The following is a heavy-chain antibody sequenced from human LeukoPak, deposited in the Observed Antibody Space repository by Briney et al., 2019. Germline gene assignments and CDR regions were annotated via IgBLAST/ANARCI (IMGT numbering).Heavy chain of an antibody. CDR1: GGSISSSSYY. V-gene: IGHV4-39*01. J-gene: IGHJ4*02. CDR2: IYYSGTT. D-gene: IGHD3-10*01. CDR3: ASLYIHGSGSIDY. Sequence: PSETLSLTCTVSGGSISSSSYYWGWTRQPPGKGVEWIGRIYYSGTTYYNPSLKRRVTISVDTSKNQFSLKLSSVTAADTAVYYCASLYIHGSGSIDYWGQGTLVTVSS.